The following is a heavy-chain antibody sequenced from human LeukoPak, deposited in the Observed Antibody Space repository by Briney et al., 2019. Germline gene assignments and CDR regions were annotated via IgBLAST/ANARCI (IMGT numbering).Heavy chain of an antibody. Sequence: SETLSLTCTVSGGSISSYYWSWIRQPPGKGLEWIGYIYYSGSTNYNPSLKSRVTISVDTSKNQFSLKLSSVTAADTAVYYCASFDSSGYFADAFDIWGQGTMVTVSS. V-gene: IGHV4-59*08. CDR3: ASFDSSGYFADAFDI. D-gene: IGHD3-22*01. CDR1: GGSISSYY. J-gene: IGHJ3*02. CDR2: IYYSGST.